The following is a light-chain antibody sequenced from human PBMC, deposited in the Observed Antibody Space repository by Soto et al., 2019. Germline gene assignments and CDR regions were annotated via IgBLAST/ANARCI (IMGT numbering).Light chain of an antibody. V-gene: IGKV1-17*01. CDR2: DAS. Sequence: DIQMTQSPSSLSASVGDRVTITCRASQGIRNELGWYQQRPGKAPKRLIYDASSLQSGVPSRFSGSGSGTEFTLTISSLQPEDFVTYYCLQHNNYPWTFGQGTKVDIK. CDR1: QGIRNE. CDR3: LQHNNYPWT. J-gene: IGKJ1*01.